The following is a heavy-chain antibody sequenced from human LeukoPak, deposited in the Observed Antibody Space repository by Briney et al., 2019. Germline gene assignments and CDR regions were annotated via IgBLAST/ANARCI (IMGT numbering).Heavy chain of an antibody. CDR1: GGSISSYY. CDR2: IYYSGTT. J-gene: IGHJ4*02. D-gene: IGHD6-13*01. CDR3: AGGVYIAAAQYGY. Sequence: SETLSLTCTVSGGSISSYYWSWIRQPPEKGLEWIGYIYYSGTTNYNPSLKSRVTISVDTSKNQFSLKLSSVTAADTAVYYCAGGVYIAAAQYGYWGQGTLVTVSS. V-gene: IGHV4-59*01.